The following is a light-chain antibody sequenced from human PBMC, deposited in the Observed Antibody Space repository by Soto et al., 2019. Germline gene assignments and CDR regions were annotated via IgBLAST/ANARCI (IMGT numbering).Light chain of an antibody. J-gene: IGLJ2*01. CDR3: QSYDSSLSVV. Sequence: QSVLTQPPSVSGAPGQRVTISCTGSSSNIGAGYDVHWYQQLPGTAPKLLIYGNSNRPSGVPDRFSGSKSGTSASLAITGFQAEAEADYSCQSYDSSLSVVFGGGTKLTVL. CDR1: SSNIGAGYD. V-gene: IGLV1-40*01. CDR2: GNS.